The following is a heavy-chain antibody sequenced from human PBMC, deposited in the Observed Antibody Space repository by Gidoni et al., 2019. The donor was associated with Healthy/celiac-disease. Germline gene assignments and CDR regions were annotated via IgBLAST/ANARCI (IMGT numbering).Heavy chain of an antibody. V-gene: IGHV4-34*01. CDR3: ARYSSGLDAFDI. D-gene: IGHD6-19*01. Sequence: QVQLQQWGAGLLKPSETLSLTCAVYGGSFIGYYWSWIRQPPGKGLEWIGEINHSGSTNYNPSLKSRVTISVDTSKNQFSLKLSSVTAADTAVYYCARYSSGLDAFDIWGQGTMVTVSS. J-gene: IGHJ3*02. CDR1: GGSFIGYY. CDR2: INHSGST.